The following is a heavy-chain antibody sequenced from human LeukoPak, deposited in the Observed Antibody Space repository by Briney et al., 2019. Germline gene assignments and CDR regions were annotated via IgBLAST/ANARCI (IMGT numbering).Heavy chain of an antibody. Sequence: GGSLRLSSAASGFTFSSYSMNWVRQAPGKGLEWVSSIRISSSYISYSDSVQGRFTITRVDAKNSLYLQMNSLRAEDTAVYYCARDAVVVAATPYWFDPWGQGTLVTVSS. D-gene: IGHD2-15*01. CDR2: IRISSSYI. CDR1: GFTFSSYS. J-gene: IGHJ5*02. V-gene: IGHV3-21*01. CDR3: ARDAVVVAATPYWFDP.